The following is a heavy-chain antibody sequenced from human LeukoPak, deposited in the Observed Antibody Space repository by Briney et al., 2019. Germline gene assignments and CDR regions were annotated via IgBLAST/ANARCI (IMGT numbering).Heavy chain of an antibody. CDR3: AREDSGSSDFDY. J-gene: IGHJ4*02. Sequence: ASVKFSCKASGYTFTGYYMHWVRQAPGQGLEWMGWINPNSGGTNYAQKFQGRVTMTRDTSISTAYMELSRLRSDDTAVYYCAREDSGSSDFDYWGQGTLVTVSS. V-gene: IGHV1-2*02. CDR1: GYTFTGYY. D-gene: IGHD1-26*01. CDR2: INPNSGGT.